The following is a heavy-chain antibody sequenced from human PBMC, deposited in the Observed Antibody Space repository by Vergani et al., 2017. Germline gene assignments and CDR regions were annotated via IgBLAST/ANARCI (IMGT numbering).Heavy chain of an antibody. J-gene: IGHJ5*02. V-gene: IGHV3-9*02. CDR3: AKDLGTSSGGGWFDP. CDR1: GVTSAGYA. Sequence: EVQLEESGGGLVLPGRSLSLSCVASGVTSAGYAMHWVRQAPGKGLEWVSGISWNSNSIGYADSVMGRFTISRDNAKNSLYLQMNSLRAEDTALYYCAKDLGTSSGGGWFDPGGQGTLVTVSS. CDR2: ISWNSNSI. D-gene: IGHD6-6*01.